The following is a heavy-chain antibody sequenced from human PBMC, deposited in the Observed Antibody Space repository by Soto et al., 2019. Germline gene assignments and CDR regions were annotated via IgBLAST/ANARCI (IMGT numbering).Heavy chain of an antibody. V-gene: IGHV4-39*01. D-gene: IGHD2-2*01. CDR2: IYYSGST. CDR1: GGSISSSSYS. CDR3: GRQPGHCGSTTCFGSFSVDV. J-gene: IGHJ6*02. Sequence: QLQLQESGPRLVKPSETLSLTCSVSGGSISSSSYSWGWIRQPPGKGLEWIGTIYYSGSTPYNPSLEGRVAISADTPNDQLSLRLSSVTAADTAVYYCGRQPGHCGSTTCFGSFSVDVWGQGTTVTVS.